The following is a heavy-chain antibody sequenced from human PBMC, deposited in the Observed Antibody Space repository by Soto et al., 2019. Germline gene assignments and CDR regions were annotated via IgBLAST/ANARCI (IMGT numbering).Heavy chain of an antibody. D-gene: IGHD6-19*01. CDR3: ARQGLHSSGWYAPSRFDY. Sequence: QLQLQESGPGLVKPSETLSLTCTVSGGSISSSSYYWGWIRQPQGKGLEWIGSIYYSGRTYYNPSPKSLVTIPLDTSKNQFSLKLSAVTASDTALYYCARQGLHSSGWYAPSRFDYLGQGTLVTVSS. J-gene: IGHJ4*02. CDR1: GGSISSSSYY. V-gene: IGHV4-39*01. CDR2: IYYSGRT.